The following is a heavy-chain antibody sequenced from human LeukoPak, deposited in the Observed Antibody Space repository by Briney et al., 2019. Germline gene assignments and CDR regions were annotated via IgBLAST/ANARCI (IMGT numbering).Heavy chain of an antibody. CDR2: IIPIFGTA. J-gene: IGHJ4*02. D-gene: IGHD3-10*01. CDR3: ARVSYVGDFDY. CDR1: GGTFSSYA. V-gene: IGHV1-69*05. Sequence: ASVKVSCKASGGTFSSYAISWVRQAPGQGLGWMGRIIPIFGTANYAQKFQGRVTITTDESTSTAYMELSSLRSEDTAVYYCARVSYVGDFDYWGQGTLVTVSS.